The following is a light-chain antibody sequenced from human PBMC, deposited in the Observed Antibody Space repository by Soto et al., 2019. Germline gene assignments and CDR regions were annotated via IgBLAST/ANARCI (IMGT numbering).Light chain of an antibody. V-gene: IGKV1-5*01. CDR1: QRIGRW. CDR2: YAS. Sequence: DTQMTQSPSNLSDSVGDSVTITCRASQRIGRWLAWYQQKPGKAPNLLIYYASSLESGVPSRFSGSGPGTEFTLTISSLQPEDSATCYCQQYNSYSQTFGQGTKV. CDR3: QQYNSYSQT. J-gene: IGKJ1*01.